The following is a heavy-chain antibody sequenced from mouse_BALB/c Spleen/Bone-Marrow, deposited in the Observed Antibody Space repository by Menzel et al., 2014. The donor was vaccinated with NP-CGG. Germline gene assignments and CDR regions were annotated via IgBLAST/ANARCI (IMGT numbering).Heavy chain of an antibody. CDR3: ASYRFAY. CDR1: DYPFTNYW. V-gene: IGHV1-7*01. CDR2: INPSTGYT. J-gene: IGHJ3*01. D-gene: IGHD2-10*01. Sequence: VQRVESGAELAKPGASMKMSCKASDYPFTNYWMHWVKQRPGQGLEWIGYINPSTGYTGYNQKFKDKATLTADKSSSTAYMQLSRLTSEDSAVYYCASYRFAYWGQGTLVTVSA.